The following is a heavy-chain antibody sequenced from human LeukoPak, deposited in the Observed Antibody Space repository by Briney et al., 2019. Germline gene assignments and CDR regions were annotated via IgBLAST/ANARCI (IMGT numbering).Heavy chain of an antibody. J-gene: IGHJ4*02. CDR1: GGSISSYY. CDR3: ARLGIAVAGRLFDY. V-gene: IGHV4-59*08. CDR2: IYYSGSI. D-gene: IGHD6-19*01. Sequence: VKPSETLSLTCTVSGGSISSYYWSWIRLPPGKGLEWIGHIYYSGSINYNPSLKSRVTISVDTSKNQFSLKLSSVTAADTAVYYCARLGIAVAGRLFDYWGQGTLVTVSS.